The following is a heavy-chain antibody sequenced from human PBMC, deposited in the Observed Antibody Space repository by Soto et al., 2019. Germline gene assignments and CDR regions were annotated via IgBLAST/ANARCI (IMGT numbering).Heavy chain of an antibody. Sequence: GGSLRLSCAASGFTFSSYAMSWVRQAPGKGLEWVSAISGSGGSTYYADSVKGRFTISRDNSKNTLYLQMNSLRAEDTAVYYCAKVGTIFGVFITVYYYYGMDVWGQGTTVTVSS. J-gene: IGHJ6*02. D-gene: IGHD3-3*01. CDR3: AKVGTIFGVFITVYYYYGMDV. CDR2: ISGSGGST. V-gene: IGHV3-23*01. CDR1: GFTFSSYA.